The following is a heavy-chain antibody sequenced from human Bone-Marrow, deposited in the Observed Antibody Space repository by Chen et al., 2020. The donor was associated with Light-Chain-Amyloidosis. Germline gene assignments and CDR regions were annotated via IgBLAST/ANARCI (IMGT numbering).Heavy chain of an antibody. Sequence: VQLVASGGCVVQPGRSLRLSCAASGFTFSSYAMHWVRQAPGKGLAWVAVISYDGSNKYYADSVKGRFTISRDNSKNTLYLQMNSLRAEDTAVYYCARDRVSWAVAGTGDAFDIWGQGTMVTVSS. D-gene: IGHD6-19*01. V-gene: IGHV3-30-3*01. CDR2: ISYDGSNK. J-gene: IGHJ3*02. CDR1: GFTFSSYA. CDR3: ARDRVSWAVAGTGDAFDI.